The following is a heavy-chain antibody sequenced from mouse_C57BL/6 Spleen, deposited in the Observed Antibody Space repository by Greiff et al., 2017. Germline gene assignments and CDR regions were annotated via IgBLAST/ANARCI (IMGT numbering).Heavy chain of an antibody. D-gene: IGHD2-3*01. V-gene: IGHV14-4*01. CDR3: TTWDDGSPNAY. CDR1: GFNIKDDY. CDR2: IDPENGDT. J-gene: IGHJ3*01. Sequence: EVKLQESGAELVRPGASVKLSCTASGFNIKDDYMHWVKQRPEQGLEWIGWIDPENGDTEYASKFQGKATITADTSSNTAYLQLSSLTSEDTAVYYCTTWDDGSPNAYWGQGTLVTVSA.